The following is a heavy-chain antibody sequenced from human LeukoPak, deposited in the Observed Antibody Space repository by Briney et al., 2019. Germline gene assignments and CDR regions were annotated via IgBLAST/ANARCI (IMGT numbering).Heavy chain of an antibody. CDR2: IYYSGST. V-gene: IGHV4-34*01. Sequence: SETLSLTCAVYGGSFSGYYWSWIRQPPGKGLEWIGSIYYSGSTYYNPSLKSRVTISVDTSKNQFSLKLSSVTAADTAVYYCARHGAVVVPAATANNWFDPWGQGTLVTVSS. D-gene: IGHD2-2*01. J-gene: IGHJ5*02. CDR3: ARHGAVVVPAATANNWFDP. CDR1: GGSFSGYY.